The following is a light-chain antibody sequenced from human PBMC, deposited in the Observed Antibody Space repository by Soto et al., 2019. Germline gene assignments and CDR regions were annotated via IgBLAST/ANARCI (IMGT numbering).Light chain of an antibody. Sequence: EIVFTQSPGTLSLSPGERATLSCRASETVAGSYLAWYQQKPGQAPRLLIHGASTRETGIADRFSGSGSGTECTLTISRLEPEDFAVYYCQLYGTSTKTFGQGTKVDIK. CDR3: QLYGTSTKT. V-gene: IGKV3-20*01. CDR1: ETVAGSY. J-gene: IGKJ1*01. CDR2: GAS.